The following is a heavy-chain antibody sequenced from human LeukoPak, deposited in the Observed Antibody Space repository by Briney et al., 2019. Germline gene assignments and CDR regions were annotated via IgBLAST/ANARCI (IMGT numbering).Heavy chain of an antibody. CDR1: GYTFTGYY. V-gene: IGHV1-2*02. CDR2: INPNSGGT. CDR3: ARDRRRYYDHKWLIWFDP. J-gene: IGHJ5*02. Sequence: ASVKVSCKASGYTFTGYYMHWVRQAPGQGLEWMGWINPNSGGTNYAQKFQGRVTMTRDTSISTAYMELSRLRSDDKAVYYCARDRRRYYDHKWLIWFDPWGQGTLVTVSS. D-gene: IGHD3-22*01.